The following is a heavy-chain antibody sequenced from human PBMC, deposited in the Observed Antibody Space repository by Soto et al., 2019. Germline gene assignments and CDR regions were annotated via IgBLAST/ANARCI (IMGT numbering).Heavy chain of an antibody. J-gene: IGHJ6*03. CDR2: ISSSSSVI. V-gene: IGHV3-11*06. CDR1: GFSISANY. D-gene: IGHD7-27*01. CDR3: ARDLSWGSNWYYYMDV. Sequence: GGSLRLSCSASGFSISANYMSWVRQAPGKGLAWVSYISSSSSVIDYADSVKGRFTVSRDNARNSLYLQMNSLRAEDTAVYYCARDLSWGSNWYYYMDVWGKGTTVTVSS.